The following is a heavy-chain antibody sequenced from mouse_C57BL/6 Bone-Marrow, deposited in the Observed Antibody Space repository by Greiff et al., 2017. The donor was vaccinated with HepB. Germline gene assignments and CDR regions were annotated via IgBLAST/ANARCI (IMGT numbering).Heavy chain of an antibody. Sequence: DVHLVESEGGLVQPGSSMKLSCTASGFTFSDYYMAWVRQVPEKGLEWVANINYDGSSTYYLDSLKSRFIISRDNAKNILYLQMSSLKSEDTATYYCASYYDYDVGFAYWGQGTLVTVSA. D-gene: IGHD2-4*01. CDR3: ASYYDYDVGFAY. CDR1: GFTFSDYY. CDR2: INYDGSST. V-gene: IGHV5-16*01. J-gene: IGHJ3*01.